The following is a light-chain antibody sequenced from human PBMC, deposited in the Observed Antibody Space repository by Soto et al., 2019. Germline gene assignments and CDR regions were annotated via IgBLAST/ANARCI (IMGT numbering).Light chain of an antibody. Sequence: QSVLTQPPSASGTPGQRVTISCSGSSSNIGSNTVNWYQQLPGTAPKLLIYNNNQRPSGVPDRVSGSKSGTSASLAISGLQSEDEADYYGAVWDGTLNGWVFGGGTKLTVL. CDR3: AVWDGTLNGWV. V-gene: IGLV1-44*01. J-gene: IGLJ3*02. CDR2: NNN. CDR1: SSNIGSNT.